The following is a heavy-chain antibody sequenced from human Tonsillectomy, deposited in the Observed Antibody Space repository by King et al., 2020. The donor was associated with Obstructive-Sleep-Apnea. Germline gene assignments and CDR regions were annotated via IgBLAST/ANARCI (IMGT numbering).Heavy chain of an antibody. V-gene: IGHV1-46*02. CDR2: IDPSGGRT. D-gene: IGHD3-22*01. J-gene: IGHJ4*02. CDR3: AREDYYDNSGYFLHPDY. CDR1: GYTFNSYH. Sequence: QLVQSGAEVKKPGASVRASCKASGYTFNSYHMHWVRQAPGQGLEWVGIIDPSGGRTTYAEKLQGRLTMTRDSSTATVHLELSNLTSEDTAVYYCAREDYYDNSGYFLHPDYWGQGTLVTVSS.